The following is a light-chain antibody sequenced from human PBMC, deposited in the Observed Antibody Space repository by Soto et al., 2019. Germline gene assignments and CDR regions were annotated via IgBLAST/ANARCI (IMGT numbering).Light chain of an antibody. V-gene: IGKV3-15*01. CDR2: GAS. Sequence: EIVMTQSPATLSVSPGDRATLSCMASQSVSSNLAWYQQKPGQAPRLLIYGASTRATGIPARFSGTGSGTDFTLTISSLQPEDIATYYCQQYDNLSVTFGGGTKVDIK. CDR3: QQYDNLSVT. J-gene: IGKJ4*01. CDR1: QSVSSN.